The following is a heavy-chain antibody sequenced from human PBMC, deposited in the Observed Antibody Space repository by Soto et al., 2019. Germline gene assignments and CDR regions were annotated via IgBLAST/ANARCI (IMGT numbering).Heavy chain of an antibody. Sequence: SETLSLTCIVSGESISGTIYYWGWIRQPPGKGLEWIGYVHHSWGSSYNPSLQSRVAISLDTSKSQFSLKVTSVTATDTAVYYCARQGFGPLHGLVDVWGQGTTVTVSS. D-gene: IGHD3-10*01. CDR3: ARQGFGPLHGLVDV. CDR2: VHHSWGS. V-gene: IGHV4-61*05. J-gene: IGHJ6*02. CDR1: GESISGTIYY.